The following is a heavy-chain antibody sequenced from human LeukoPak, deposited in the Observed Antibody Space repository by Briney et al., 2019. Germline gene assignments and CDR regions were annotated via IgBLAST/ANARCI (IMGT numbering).Heavy chain of an antibody. CDR1: GCTFTSYF. CDR2: INPSGRST. J-gene: IGHJ6*03. V-gene: IGHV1-46*01. Sequence: ASVKVSCKASGCTFTSYFMHWVRQAPGQGLEWVGRINPSGRSTSYAQKFQGRVTMTRDMSTCTVYMELSSLRSEDTAVYYCARGLRDYYYYMDVWCKGTTVTVSS. D-gene: IGHD3-16*01. CDR3: ARGLRDYYYYMDV.